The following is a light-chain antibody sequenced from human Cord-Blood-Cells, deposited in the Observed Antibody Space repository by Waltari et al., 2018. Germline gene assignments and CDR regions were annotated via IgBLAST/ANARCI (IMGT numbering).Light chain of an antibody. J-gene: IGKJ1*01. CDR3: QQSYSTPT. CDR1: QSISSY. CDR2: AAS. V-gene: IGKV1-39*01. Sequence: DIQMTQSPSSVSASVGDSVTITCRASQSISSYLNWYHQKPGKAPKLLIYAASSLQSGVPSRFSGSGSGTDFTLTSSSLQPEDFATYYCQQSYSTPTFGQGTKVEIK.